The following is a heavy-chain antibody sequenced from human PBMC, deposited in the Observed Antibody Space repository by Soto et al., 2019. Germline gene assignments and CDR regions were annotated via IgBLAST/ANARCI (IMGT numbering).Heavy chain of an antibody. CDR2: INHSGDT. V-gene: IGHV4-34*01. D-gene: IGHD7-27*01. J-gene: IGHJ5*02. CDR3: ARLPRTGDPDWFDP. CDR1: GGSFSGNY. Sequence: PSETLSLTCAVYGGSFSGNYRSWIRQPPGKGLEWIGEINHSGDTNYNPSLKSRVTISVDTSKNQFSLKLTSVTAADTAVYYCARLPRTGDPDWFDPWGQGTLVTVSS.